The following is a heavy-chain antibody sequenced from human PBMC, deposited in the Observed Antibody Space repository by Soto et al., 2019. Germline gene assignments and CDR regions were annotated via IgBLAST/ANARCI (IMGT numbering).Heavy chain of an antibody. CDR1: GFTFSSYW. D-gene: IGHD6-19*01. Sequence: EVQLVESGGGLVQPGGSLRLSCAASGFTFSSYWMSRVRQAPGKGLEWVANIKQDGSEKYYVDSVKGRFTISRDNAKNSLYLQMNSLRAEDTAVYYCAREEADSSADLIDPWGQGTLVTVSS. J-gene: IGHJ5*02. CDR3: AREEADSSADLIDP. CDR2: IKQDGSEK. V-gene: IGHV3-7*01.